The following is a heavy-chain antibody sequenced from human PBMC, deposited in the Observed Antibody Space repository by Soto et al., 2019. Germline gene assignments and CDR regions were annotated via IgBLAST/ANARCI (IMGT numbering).Heavy chain of an antibody. V-gene: IGHV4-31*03. CDR3: ARVPVAPENWFDP. CDR1: GGSISSGGYY. CDR2: IHHIGST. D-gene: IGHD2-21*01. J-gene: IGHJ5*02. Sequence: QGQLQESGPGLVKPSQTLSLSCTVSGGSISSGGYYWSWIRQHPGKGLEWIGYIHHIGSTYYNPSLKSRVAISVDTSKNQFSLRLRSVTAADTAMYYCARVPVAPENWFDPWGQGTLVTVSA.